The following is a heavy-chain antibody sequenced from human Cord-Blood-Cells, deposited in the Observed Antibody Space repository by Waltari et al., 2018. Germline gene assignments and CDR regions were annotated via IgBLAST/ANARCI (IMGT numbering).Heavy chain of an antibody. CDR3: ATESPYNWNPPGFFDY. CDR2: FDPEDGET. D-gene: IGHD1-20*01. CDR1: GYTLTEFS. V-gene: IGHV1-24*01. Sequence: QVQLVQSAAEVKKPGASVKVSCKVSGYTLTEFSMHLVRQAPGKGLEWMGGFDPEDGETIYAQKFQGRVTMTEDTSTDTAYMELSSLRSEDTAVYYCATESPYNWNPPGFFDYWGQGTLVTVSS. J-gene: IGHJ4*02.